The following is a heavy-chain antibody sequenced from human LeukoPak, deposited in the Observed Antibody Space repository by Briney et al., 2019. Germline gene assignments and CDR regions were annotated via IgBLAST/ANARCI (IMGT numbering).Heavy chain of an antibody. V-gene: IGHV1-18*01. Sequence: ASVKVSRKASGYTFTSYGISWVRQAPGQGLEWMGWISAYNGNTNYAQKLQGRVTMTTDTSTSTAYMELRSLRSDDTAVYYCARGSPPRILRFLEWLSGDYGMDVWGQGTTVTVSS. D-gene: IGHD3-3*01. CDR2: ISAYNGNT. J-gene: IGHJ6*02. CDR1: GYTFTSYG. CDR3: ARGSPPRILRFLEWLSGDYGMDV.